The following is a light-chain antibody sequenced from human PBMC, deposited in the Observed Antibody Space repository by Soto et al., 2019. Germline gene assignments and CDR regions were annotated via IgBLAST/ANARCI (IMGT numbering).Light chain of an antibody. CDR1: QSISSW. Sequence: DIQMTQSPSTLSASVGDRVTLTCRASQSISSWLAWYQQKPGKAPKLLSYKASTLESGVPSRFSGSGFGTEFTLTISSLQPDDFATYHCQQYETYWTFGQGTKVEFK. V-gene: IGKV1-5*03. CDR3: QQYETYWT. CDR2: KAS. J-gene: IGKJ1*01.